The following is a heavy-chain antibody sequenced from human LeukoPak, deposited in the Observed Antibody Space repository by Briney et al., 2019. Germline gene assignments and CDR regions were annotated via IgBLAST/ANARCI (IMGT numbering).Heavy chain of an antibody. V-gene: IGHV3-48*03. CDR3: ARDLGVVVVPAALDY. CDR2: ISSSGSII. CDR1: GFTFSSYD. Sequence: GGSLRLSCAASGFTFSSYDMHWVRQAPGKGLEWVSYISSSGSIIYYADSVKGRFTISRDNAKNSLYLQMNSLRAEDTAVYYCARDLGVVVVPAALDYWGQGTLVTVSS. D-gene: IGHD2-2*01. J-gene: IGHJ4*02.